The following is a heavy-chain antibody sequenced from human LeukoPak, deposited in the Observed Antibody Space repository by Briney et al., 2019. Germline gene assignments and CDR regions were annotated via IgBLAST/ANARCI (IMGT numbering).Heavy chain of an antibody. D-gene: IGHD1-26*01. J-gene: IGHJ6*02. CDR1: GFTVSSGC. Sequence: GGSLRRSCAVSGFTVSSGCMSWVRQAPGKGLEWVSFIYGGDATYYADSVKGRFTISRDNSKNTLYLQMNSLRAEDTAVYYCARDGGSGTVGGAGADYYYGMDVWGQGTTVSVSS. CDR2: IYGGDAT. CDR3: ARDGGSGTVGGAGADYYYGMDV. V-gene: IGHV3-53*01.